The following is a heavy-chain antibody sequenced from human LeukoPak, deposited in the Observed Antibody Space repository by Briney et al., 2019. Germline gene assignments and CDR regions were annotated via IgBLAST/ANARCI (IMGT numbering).Heavy chain of an antibody. CDR3: ARVYSSSWTPGWFDP. J-gene: IGHJ5*02. Sequence: SETLSLTCIVSGGSISSYYWSWIRQPPGKGLEWIGYIYYSGSTNYNPSLKSRVTISVDTSKNQFSLKLSSVTAVDTAVYYCARVYSSSWTPGWFDPWGQGTLVTVSS. CDR1: GGSISSYY. CDR2: IYYSGST. D-gene: IGHD6-13*01. V-gene: IGHV4-59*01.